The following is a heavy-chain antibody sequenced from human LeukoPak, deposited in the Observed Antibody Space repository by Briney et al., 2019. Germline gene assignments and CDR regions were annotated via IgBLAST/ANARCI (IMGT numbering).Heavy chain of an antibody. CDR1: GFTFSSYG. Sequence: TGGSLRLSCAASGFTFSSYGMHWVRQAPGKGLEWVAFIRYDGSNKYYADSVKGRFTISRDNSKNTLYLQMNSLRAEDTAVYYCAKDPYYCGSGSATRFDYWGQGTLVTVSS. V-gene: IGHV3-30*02. J-gene: IGHJ4*02. CDR3: AKDPYYCGSGSATRFDY. D-gene: IGHD3-10*01. CDR2: IRYDGSNK.